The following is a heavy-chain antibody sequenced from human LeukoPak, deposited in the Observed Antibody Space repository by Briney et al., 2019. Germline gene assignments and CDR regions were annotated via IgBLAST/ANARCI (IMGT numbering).Heavy chain of an antibody. CDR3: ARADRDGNKRYLD. CDR1: GFTFSSYS. V-gene: IGHV3-48*02. Sequence: PGGSLRLSCAASGFTFSSYSVIWARQAPGKGLEWVSYVSSSGTTTYYADSVKGRFTISRDNGKNLVSLQMNSLRDEDTAVNYCARADRDGNKRYLDWGQGTLVTVSS. CDR2: VSSSGTTT. D-gene: IGHD5-24*01. J-gene: IGHJ4*02.